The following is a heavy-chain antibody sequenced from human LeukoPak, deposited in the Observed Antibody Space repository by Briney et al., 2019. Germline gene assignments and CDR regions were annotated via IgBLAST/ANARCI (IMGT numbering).Heavy chain of an antibody. D-gene: IGHD1-26*01. J-gene: IGHJ3*02. CDR1: GFTFSNYAMSYYA. V-gene: IGHV3-23*01. Sequence: PGGSLRPSCAASGFTFSNYAMSYYAMSWVRQAPGKGLEWVATISGSGRSTYYADSVKGRFTISRDNSKNTLYLQRNSLRAEDTAVYYCAKNLRWELLGDDAFDIWGQGTMVTVSS. CDR3: AKNLRWELLGDDAFDI. CDR2: ISGSGRST.